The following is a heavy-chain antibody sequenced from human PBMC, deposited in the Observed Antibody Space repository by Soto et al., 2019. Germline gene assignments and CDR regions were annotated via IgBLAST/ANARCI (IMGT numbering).Heavy chain of an antibody. CDR3: VRDSGSPSPRPAY. Sequence: QVHLVQSGAEVKKPGSSVKVSCKVSGDSFSTYAISWVRQAPGQGLEWMGGIIPIFGTANYAQKFQGRITITADESTKSAYMEVSSLRLEDTALYYCVRDSGSPSPRPAYWGQGTLVTVSS. D-gene: IGHD3-10*01. V-gene: IGHV1-69*12. J-gene: IGHJ4*02. CDR1: GDSFSTYA. CDR2: IIPIFGTA.